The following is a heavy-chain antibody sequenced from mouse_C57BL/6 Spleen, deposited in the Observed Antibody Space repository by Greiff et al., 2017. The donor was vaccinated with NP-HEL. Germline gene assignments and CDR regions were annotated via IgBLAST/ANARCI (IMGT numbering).Heavy chain of an antibody. Sequence: VQLQQPGAELVMPGASVKLSCKASGYTFTSYWMHWVKQRPGQGLEWIGEIDPSDSYTNYNQKFKGKSTLTVDKSSSTAYMQLSSLTSEDSAVYYCARYGYDGGGYFDYWGQGTTLTVSS. D-gene: IGHD2-2*01. CDR3: ARYGYDGGGYFDY. J-gene: IGHJ2*01. CDR1: GYTFTSYW. CDR2: IDPSDSYT. V-gene: IGHV1-69*01.